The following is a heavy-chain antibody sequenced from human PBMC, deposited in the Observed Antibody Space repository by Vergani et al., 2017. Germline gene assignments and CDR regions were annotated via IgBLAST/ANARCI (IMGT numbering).Heavy chain of an antibody. J-gene: IGHJ4*02. CDR1: GFTFGDYA. CDR2: IRSKAYGGTT. D-gene: IGHD2-2*01. V-gene: IGHV3-49*05. CDR3: TRRYCSSTSCRPFDY. Sequence: EVQLVESGGGLVKPGRSLRLSCTASGFTFGDYAMSWFRQAPGKGLEWVGFIRSKAYGGTTEYAASVKGRFTISRDDSKIIAYLQMNSLKTEDTAVYYCTRRYCSSTSCRPFDYWGQGTLVTVSS.